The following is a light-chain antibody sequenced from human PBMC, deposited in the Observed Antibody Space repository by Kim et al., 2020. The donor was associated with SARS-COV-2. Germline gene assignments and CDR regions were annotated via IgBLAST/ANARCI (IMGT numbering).Light chain of an antibody. CDR1: QGIRND. J-gene: IGKJ1*01. CDR3: LQDFNYPRT. CDR2: SAS. Sequence: ASVGDRVTITCRASQGIRNDLGWYQQKPGKAPQLLIYSASSLETGVPSRFSGSGSGTDFTLTISSLQPEDSATYFCLQDFNYPRTFGQGTKVDIK. V-gene: IGKV1-6*01.